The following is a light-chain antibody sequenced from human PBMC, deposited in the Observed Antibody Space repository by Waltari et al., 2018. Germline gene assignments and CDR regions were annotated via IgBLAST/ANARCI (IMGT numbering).Light chain of an antibody. Sequence: QLTQSPSSLSASVGGRVNVTCRTSQYVNNYLNWYQQHPGKAPRLLLNAASRSQSGVPSRFSGSGSGTDFILTITTLHPEDFATYYCQQTYSVPWTFGQGTKV. CDR1: QYVNNY. CDR2: AAS. V-gene: IGKV1-39*01. CDR3: QQTYSVPWT. J-gene: IGKJ1*01.